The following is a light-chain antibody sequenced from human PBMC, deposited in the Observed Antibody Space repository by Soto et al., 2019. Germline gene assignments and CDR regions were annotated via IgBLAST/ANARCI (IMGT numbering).Light chain of an antibody. CDR1: QGLSSD. CDR2: AAS. V-gene: IGKV1-9*01. J-gene: IGKJ5*01. CDR3: QQPNIYPLT. Sequence: DIQLTHSPSFLSASVGDRVTITCRASQGLSSDLAWYQQKPGKAPKLLIYAASTLQSGVPSRFSGSGSGTELSLKVSSLQPEDVTTYYCQQPNIYPLTFGQGTRLEIK.